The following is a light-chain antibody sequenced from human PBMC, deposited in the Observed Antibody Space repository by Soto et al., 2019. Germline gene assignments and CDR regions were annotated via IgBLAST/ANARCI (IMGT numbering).Light chain of an antibody. V-gene: IGKV3-15*01. CDR1: QSVSSY. CDR2: GAS. Sequence: IGLKQSPAAVSLSPGERATLSCRASQSVSSYLAWYQQKPGQAPRLLIYGASTRATGIPARFSGSGSGTEFTLTISSLQSEDFAVYYCQQYNNWPRTFGQGTKVDI. J-gene: IGKJ1*01. CDR3: QQYNNWPRT.